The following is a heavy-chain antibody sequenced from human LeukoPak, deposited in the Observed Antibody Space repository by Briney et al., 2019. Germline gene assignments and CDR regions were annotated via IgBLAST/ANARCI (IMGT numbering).Heavy chain of an antibody. D-gene: IGHD2-2*01. CDR1: GYTFTSYG. J-gene: IGHJ4*02. V-gene: IGHV1-18*01. CDR2: ISAYNGNT. CDR3: ARGPQTNIVVVPAAIDY. Sequence: ASVKVSCKASGYTFTSYGISWVRQAPGQGLEWMGWISAYNGNTNYAQKLQGRVTMTTDTSTSTAYMELRSLRSDDTAVYYCARGPQTNIVVVPAAIDYWGQGTLVTVSS.